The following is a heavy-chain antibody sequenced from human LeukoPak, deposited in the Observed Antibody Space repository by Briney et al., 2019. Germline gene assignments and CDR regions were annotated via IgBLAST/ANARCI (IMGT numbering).Heavy chain of an antibody. D-gene: IGHD6-19*01. Sequence: ASVKVSCKASGYTFTGYYMHWVRQAPGQGLEWMGWINPNSGGTNYAQKFQGRVTMTRDMFTSTVYMELSSLRSEDTAVYYCARPIAVAGTGFDYWGQGTLVTVSS. CDR3: ARPIAVAGTGFDY. J-gene: IGHJ4*02. V-gene: IGHV1-2*02. CDR1: GYTFTGYY. CDR2: INPNSGGT.